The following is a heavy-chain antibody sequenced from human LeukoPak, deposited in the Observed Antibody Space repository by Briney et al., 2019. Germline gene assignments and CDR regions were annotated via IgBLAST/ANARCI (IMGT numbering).Heavy chain of an antibody. Sequence: SETLSLTCTVSGGSISGYYWSWIRQPPGKGLEWIGYIYYSGSTNYNPSLKSRVTISVDTSKNQFSLKLSSVTAADTAVYYCARLRGVVPPNYYYYYYMDVWGKGTTVTVSS. V-gene: IGHV4-59*01. CDR1: GGSISGYY. D-gene: IGHD3-10*01. J-gene: IGHJ6*03. CDR2: IYYSGST. CDR3: ARLRGVVPPNYYYYYYMDV.